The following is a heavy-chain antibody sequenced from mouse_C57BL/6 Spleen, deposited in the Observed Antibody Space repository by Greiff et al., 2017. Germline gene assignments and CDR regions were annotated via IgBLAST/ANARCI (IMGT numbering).Heavy chain of an antibody. J-gene: IGHJ2*01. V-gene: IGHV1-15*01. CDR1: GYTFTDYE. CDR3: TRYYGNYVGYFDY. D-gene: IGHD2-1*01. Sequence: SGAELVRPGASVTLSCKASGYTFTDYEMHWVKQTPVHGLEWIGAIDPETGGTAYNQKFKGKAILTADKSSSTAYMELRSLTSEDSAVYYCTRYYGNYVGYFDYWGQGTTLTVSS. CDR2: IDPETGGT.